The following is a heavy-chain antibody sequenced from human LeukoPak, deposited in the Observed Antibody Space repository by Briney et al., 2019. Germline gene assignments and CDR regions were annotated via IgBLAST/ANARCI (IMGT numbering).Heavy chain of an antibody. J-gene: IGHJ4*02. D-gene: IGHD3-10*01. Sequence: GGSLRLSCAASEFIFSDYAMGWVRQAPGKGLEWVSTIDKTTYPTFYADSVKGRFTISRDNAKNSLYLQMNSLRAEDTAVYYCARGGAMVRGVSPLDYWGQGTLVTVSS. CDR2: IDKTTYPT. CDR1: EFIFSDYA. CDR3: ARGGAMVRGVSPLDY. V-gene: IGHV3-21*01.